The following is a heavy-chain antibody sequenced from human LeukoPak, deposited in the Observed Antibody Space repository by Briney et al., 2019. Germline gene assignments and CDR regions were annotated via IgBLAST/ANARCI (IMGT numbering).Heavy chain of an antibody. CDR3: ARVTNCGSDCYYFQH. CDR2: MNPNSGNT. J-gene: IGHJ1*01. V-gene: IGHV1-8*01. D-gene: IGHD2-21*02. Sequence: ASVKVSCKASGYTFTSYDLSWVRQATGQGLEWMGWMNPNSGNTGYAQKFQGRVTMTRNTAISTAYMELSSLRSEDAAVYYCARVTNCGSDCYYFQHWGQGTLVTVSS. CDR1: GYTFTSYD.